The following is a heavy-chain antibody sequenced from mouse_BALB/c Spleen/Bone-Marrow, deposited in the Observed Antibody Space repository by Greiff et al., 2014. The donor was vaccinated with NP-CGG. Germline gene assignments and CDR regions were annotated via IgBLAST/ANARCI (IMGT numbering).Heavy chain of an antibody. CDR1: GYTFSSYW. D-gene: IGHD3-3*01. Sequence: LQQSGSELVRPGASVKLSCKASGYTFSSYWIHWVKQRPGQGLEWVGNIYPGSGTINYAEKVKIKVTLAVDTSSSIAYMQLMSFKAEDSSVYYCRGCDYTMDYWGQGTSVTVSS. V-gene: IGHV1S22*01. CDR3: RGCDYTMDY. J-gene: IGHJ4*01. CDR2: IYPGSGTI.